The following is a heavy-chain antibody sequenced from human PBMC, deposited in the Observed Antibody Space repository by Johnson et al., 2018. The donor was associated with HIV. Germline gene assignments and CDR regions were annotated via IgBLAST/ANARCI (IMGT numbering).Heavy chain of an antibody. V-gene: IGHV3-7*01. CDR2: IKEDGSEK. Sequence: VQLVESGGGLVQPGGSLRLSRAASGFTFSPYRMSWVRQAPGKGLEWVANIKEDGSEKYYVDSVKRRFTISRDNAKNSLYLQMNSLRAEDTAVYYCATDIVVVLAVTGTGAAFDIWGQGTMVTVSS. J-gene: IGHJ3*02. D-gene: IGHD2-15*01. CDR3: ATDIVVVLAVTGTGAAFDI. CDR1: GFTFSPYR.